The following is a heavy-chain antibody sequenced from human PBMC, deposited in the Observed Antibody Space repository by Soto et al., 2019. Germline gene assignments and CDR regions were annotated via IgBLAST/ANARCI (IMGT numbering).Heavy chain of an antibody. D-gene: IGHD6-19*01. J-gene: IGHJ4*02. Sequence: SVKVSCKASGGTFSSYAISWVRQAPGQGLEWMGGIIPIFGTANYAQKFQGRVTITADESTSTAYMELSSLRSEDTAVYYCARKPSVADPFDYWGQGTLVTVSS. CDR3: ARKPSVADPFDY. CDR1: GGTFSSYA. V-gene: IGHV1-69*13. CDR2: IIPIFGTA.